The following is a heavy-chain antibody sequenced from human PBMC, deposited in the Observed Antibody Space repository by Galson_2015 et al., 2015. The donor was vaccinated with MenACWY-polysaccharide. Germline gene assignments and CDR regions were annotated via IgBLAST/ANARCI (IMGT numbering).Heavy chain of an antibody. V-gene: IGHV1-18*01. CDR3: ARDPQWLVLPAEAFDI. CDR1: GYTFTSYA. CDR2: ISGYSGNT. Sequence: QSGAEVKKPGESLKISCKASGYTFTSYAVSWVRQAPGQGLEWMGWISGYSGNTNYAQKLQGRVTLTTDSSTSTAYMELRSLRSDDTAVYYCARDPQWLVLPAEAFDIWGRGTMVTVSS. J-gene: IGHJ3*02. D-gene: IGHD6-19*01.